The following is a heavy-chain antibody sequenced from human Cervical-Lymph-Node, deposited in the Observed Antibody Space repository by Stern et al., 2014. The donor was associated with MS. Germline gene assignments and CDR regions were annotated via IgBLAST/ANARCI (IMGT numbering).Heavy chain of an antibody. Sequence: EVQLVESGGGLVQPGGSLKLSCAASGFSFSDSAMHWVRQASGKGLEWVGRIKSKANNYATAYAASVKGRFTVSRADSENAAYLQMNNLKAEDTAIYYCTRPRDSVDAFDIGGQGTVVTVSS. CDR1: GFSFSDSA. D-gene: IGHD3/OR15-3a*01. J-gene: IGHJ3*02. CDR2: IKSKANNYAT. V-gene: IGHV3-73*01. CDR3: TRPRDSVDAFDI.